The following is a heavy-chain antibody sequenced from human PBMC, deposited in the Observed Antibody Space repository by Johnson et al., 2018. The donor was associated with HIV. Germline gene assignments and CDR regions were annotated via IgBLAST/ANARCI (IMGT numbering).Heavy chain of an antibody. CDR3: ARVLAEYSAIHDAFDI. D-gene: IGHD6-6*01. J-gene: IGHJ3*02. CDR2: ISYDGSNK. CDR1: GFTFSSYA. V-gene: IGHV3-30-3*01. Sequence: QVQLVESGGGVVQPGRSLRLSCAASGFTFSSYAMHWVRQAPGKGLEWVAVISYDGSNKYYADSVKGRFTISRDNSKKTLYLQLNSLRADDTAVYYCARVLAEYSAIHDAFDIWGQGTMVTVSS.